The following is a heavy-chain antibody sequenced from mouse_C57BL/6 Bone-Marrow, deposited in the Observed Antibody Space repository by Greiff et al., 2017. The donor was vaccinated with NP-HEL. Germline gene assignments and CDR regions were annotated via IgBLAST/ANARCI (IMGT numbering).Heavy chain of an antibody. V-gene: IGHV1-81*01. Sequence: VQLQQSGAELARPGASVKLSCKASGYTFTSYGISWVKQRTGQGLEWIGEIYPRSGNTYYNVKFKGKATLTADKSSSTAYMELRSLTSEDSAVYFCARPLYYYGSSPLAYWGQGTLVTVSA. J-gene: IGHJ3*01. CDR1: GYTFTSYG. CDR3: ARPLYYYGSSPLAY. D-gene: IGHD1-1*01. CDR2: IYPRSGNT.